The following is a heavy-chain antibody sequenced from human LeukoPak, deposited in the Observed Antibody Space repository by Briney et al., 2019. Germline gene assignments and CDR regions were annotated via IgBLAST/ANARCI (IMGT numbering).Heavy chain of an antibody. CDR2: ISSSSSYI. Sequence: GGSLRLSCAASGFTFSSYSMNWVRQAPGKGLEWVSSISSSSSYIYYADSVKGRFTISRDNAKNSLYLQMNSLRAEDTAVYYCARDSYCSSTSCAYGYWGQGTLVTVSS. CDR3: ARDSYCSSTSCAYGY. J-gene: IGHJ4*02. CDR1: GFTFSSYS. D-gene: IGHD2-2*01. V-gene: IGHV3-21*01.